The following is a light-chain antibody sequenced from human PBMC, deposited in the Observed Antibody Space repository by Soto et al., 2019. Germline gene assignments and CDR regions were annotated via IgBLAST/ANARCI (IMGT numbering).Light chain of an antibody. CDR1: NSDVGAYNY. Sequence: QSALTQPASVSGSPGQSITISCTGTNSDVGAYNYVSWYQQHPGKAPKLMIYDVSNRPSGVSNRFSGSKSGNTASLTISRVEAGDEADYYCQVWDSSSDHVVFGGGTKVTVL. CDR3: QVWDSSSDHVV. J-gene: IGLJ2*01. CDR2: DVS. V-gene: IGLV2-14*01.